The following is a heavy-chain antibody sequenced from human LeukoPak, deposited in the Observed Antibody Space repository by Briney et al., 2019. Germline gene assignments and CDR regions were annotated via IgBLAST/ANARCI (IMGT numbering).Heavy chain of an antibody. D-gene: IGHD5-18*01. CDR1: GFTFSSYA. J-gene: IGHJ4*02. V-gene: IGHV3-30-3*01. CDR3: ARGSGDTAMVTDY. Sequence: GGSLRLSCEASGFTFSSYAMHWVRQAPGKGLEWVAVISYDGSNKYYADSVKGRFTISRDNSKNTLYLQMNSLRAEDTAVYYCARGSGDTAMVTDYWGQGTLVTVSS. CDR2: ISYDGSNK.